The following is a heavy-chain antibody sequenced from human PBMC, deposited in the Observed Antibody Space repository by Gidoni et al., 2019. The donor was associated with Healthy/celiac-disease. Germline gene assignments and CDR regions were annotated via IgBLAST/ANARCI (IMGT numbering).Heavy chain of an antibody. J-gene: IGHJ3*02. Sequence: QVQLVQSGAEVKKPGASVKVSCKVSGYTLTDLSMHWVRQAPGKGLEWMGGFDPEDGEKIYEQKLQGRVTMNEDTSTDTAYRELSSLRSEDTAVYYCATDMITFGGVMVRGAFDIWGQGTMVTVSS. CDR2: FDPEDGEK. V-gene: IGHV1-24*01. CDR3: ATDMITFGGVMVRGAFDI. D-gene: IGHD3-16*01. CDR1: GYTLTDLS.